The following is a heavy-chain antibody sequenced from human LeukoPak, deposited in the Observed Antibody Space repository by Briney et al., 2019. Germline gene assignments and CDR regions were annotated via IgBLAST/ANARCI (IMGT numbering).Heavy chain of an antibody. CDR2: IKSKIDGGTT. J-gene: IGHJ4*02. CDR1: GFTFSNAW. D-gene: IGHD2-8*01. Sequence: GGSLRLSCAASGFTFSNAWMSWVRQAPGKGLEWVGRIKSKIDGGTTDYPAPVKGRFTISRDDSKNTLFLQMNSLKTEDTAVYYCTTTEYCTNGVCEYWGQGTLVTVSS. V-gene: IGHV3-15*01. CDR3: TTTEYCTNGVCEY.